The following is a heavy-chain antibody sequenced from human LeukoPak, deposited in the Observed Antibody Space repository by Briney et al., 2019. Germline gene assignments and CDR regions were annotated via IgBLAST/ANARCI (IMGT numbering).Heavy chain of an antibody. CDR2: IYSGGST. J-gene: IGHJ5*01. CDR3: ARDLVSSGWYFGFDS. D-gene: IGHD6-19*01. V-gene: IGHV3-53*01. Sequence: RTGGSLRLSCAASGFTFSSYAMSWVRQPPGRGLEWVSVIYSGGSTYYADSVKGRFTFSRDNSKNTLYLQMNNLRPEDTAVYYCARDLVSSGWYFGFDSWGQGTLVTVSS. CDR1: GFTFSSYA.